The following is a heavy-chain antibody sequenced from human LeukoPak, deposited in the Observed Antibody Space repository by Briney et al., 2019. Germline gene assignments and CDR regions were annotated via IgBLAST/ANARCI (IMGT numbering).Heavy chain of an antibody. J-gene: IGHJ4*02. Sequence: SVKVSCKASGGTFSSYAIIWVRQAPGQGLEWMGGIIPIFGTANYAQKFQGRVTITTDESTSTAYMELSSLRSEDTAVYYCARAKSSIAAPLPPFYFDYWGQGALVTVSS. CDR1: GGTFSSYA. D-gene: IGHD6-6*01. V-gene: IGHV1-69*05. CDR3: ARAKSSIAAPLPPFYFDY. CDR2: IIPIFGTA.